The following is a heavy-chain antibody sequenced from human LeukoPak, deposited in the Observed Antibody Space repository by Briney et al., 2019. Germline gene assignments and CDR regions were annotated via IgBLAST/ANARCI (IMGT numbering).Heavy chain of an antibody. CDR2: ISSSSSYI. Sequence: GGSLGLSCAASGFTFSSYSMNWVRQAPGKGLEWVSSISSSSSYIYYADSVKGRFTISRDNAKNSLYLQMNSLRAEDTAVYYCARANCSGGSCYCDYWGQGTLVTVSS. CDR1: GFTFSSYS. J-gene: IGHJ4*02. V-gene: IGHV3-21*01. D-gene: IGHD2-15*01. CDR3: ARANCSGGSCYCDY.